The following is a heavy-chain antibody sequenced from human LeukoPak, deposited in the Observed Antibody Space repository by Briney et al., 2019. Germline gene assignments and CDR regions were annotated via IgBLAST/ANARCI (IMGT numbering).Heavy chain of an antibody. V-gene: IGHV1-24*01. D-gene: IGHD1-26*01. Sequence: ASVKVSCKVSGYALTDLSMHWVRQAPGEGLEWMGSFDPEDGEKIYAQNLQGRVTMTYDTSTNTAYMELSSLRSEDTAVYYCATDEDVTVGASWGSFDYWGQGTLLTVSS. CDR3: ATDEDVTVGASWGSFDY. J-gene: IGHJ4*02. CDR2: FDPEDGEK. CDR1: GYALTDLS.